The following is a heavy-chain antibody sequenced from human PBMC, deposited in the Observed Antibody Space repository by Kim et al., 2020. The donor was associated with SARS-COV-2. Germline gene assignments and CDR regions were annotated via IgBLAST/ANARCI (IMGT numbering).Heavy chain of an antibody. D-gene: IGHD2-15*01. CDR1: GFTFSSYG. CDR3: AKDMGGNPPNYYYGMDV. J-gene: IGHJ6*02. V-gene: IGHV3-30*18. Sequence: GGSLRLSCAASGFTFSSYGMHWVRQAPGKGLEWVAVISYDGSNKYYADAVKGRFTISRDNSKNMLYLQMNSLRAEDTAVYYCAKDMGGNPPNYYYGMDVWGQGTTVTVSS. CDR2: ISYDGSNK.